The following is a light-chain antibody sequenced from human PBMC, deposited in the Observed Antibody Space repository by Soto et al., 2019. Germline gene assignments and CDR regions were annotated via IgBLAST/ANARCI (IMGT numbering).Light chain of an antibody. Sequence: EIVLAQSPGTLSLSPGQGATLSCRASQSVDNNFLVWYQHKPGQAPRVLIHGASKRATGVPDRFSGSGSETDFPLTISRLEPEDGAVYYCQQDGRSPNTVGQGTRLEIK. V-gene: IGKV3-20*01. J-gene: IGKJ5*01. CDR1: QSVDNNF. CDR2: GAS. CDR3: QQDGRSPNT.